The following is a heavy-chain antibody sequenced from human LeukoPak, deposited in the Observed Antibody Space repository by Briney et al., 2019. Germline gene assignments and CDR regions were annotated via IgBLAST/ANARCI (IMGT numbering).Heavy chain of an antibody. J-gene: IGHJ6*03. CDR2: ISYDGSNK. Sequence: HPGGSLRLSCAASGFTFSSYAMHWVRQAPGKGLEWVAVISYDGSNKYYADSVKGRFTISRDNSKNTLYLQTNSLRAEDTAVYYCARGSYMDVWGQGTTVTVSS. CDR1: GFTFSSYA. V-gene: IGHV3-30-3*01. CDR3: ARGSYMDV.